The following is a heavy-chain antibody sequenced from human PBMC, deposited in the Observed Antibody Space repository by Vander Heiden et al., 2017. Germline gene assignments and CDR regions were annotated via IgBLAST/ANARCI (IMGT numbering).Heavy chain of an antibody. CDR3: AKDTDYYDSSGPYFDY. J-gene: IGHJ4*02. CDR2: ISGSGGST. Sequence: VQLLESGGGLVQPGGSLRLSCAASGFTFSSDAMSWVRQAPGKGLEWVSAISGSGGSTYYADSVKGRFTISRDNSKNTLYLQMNSLRAEDTAVYYCAKDTDYYDSSGPYFDYWGQGTLVTVSS. CDR1: GFTFSSDA. V-gene: IGHV3-23*01. D-gene: IGHD3-22*01.